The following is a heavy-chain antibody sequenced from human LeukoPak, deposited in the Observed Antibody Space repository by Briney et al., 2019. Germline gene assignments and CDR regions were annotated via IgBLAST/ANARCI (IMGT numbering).Heavy chain of an antibody. Sequence: SGGSLRLSCTASGFAFGSYAMYWARQAPGKGLEWVSGIFGRGGSAQYADSVKGRFTISRDNSKNTVYLEMNSLGVEDTAVYFCAKTTVGYSSGRFPGWPADYWGQGTLVTVSS. D-gene: IGHD2-15*01. CDR1: GFAFGSYA. J-gene: IGHJ4*02. V-gene: IGHV3-23*01. CDR2: IFGRGGSA. CDR3: AKTTVGYSSGRFPGWPADY.